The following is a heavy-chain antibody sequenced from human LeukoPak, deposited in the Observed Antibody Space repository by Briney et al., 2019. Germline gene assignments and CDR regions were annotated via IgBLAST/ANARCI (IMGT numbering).Heavy chain of an antibody. J-gene: IGHJ6*02. CDR2: ISYDGSNK. Sequence: PGRSLRLSCAASGFTFSSYGMHWVRQAPGKGLEWVAVISYDGSNKYYADSVKGRFTISRDNSKNTLYLQMNSLRAEDTAVYYCAKDSAYYSYYYGMDVWGQGTTVTVSS. CDR3: AKDSAYYSYYYGMDV. V-gene: IGHV3-30*18. CDR1: GFTFSSYG. D-gene: IGHD6-25*01.